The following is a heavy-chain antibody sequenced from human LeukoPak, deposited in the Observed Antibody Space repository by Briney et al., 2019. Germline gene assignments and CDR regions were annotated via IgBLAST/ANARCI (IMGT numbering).Heavy chain of an antibody. Sequence: GGSLRLSCAASGFTFSSYSMNWVRQAPGKGLEWVSCISSSSSTICYADSVKGRFTISRDNAKNSLYLQMNSLRAEDTAVYYCARDTYYYDSSGSTLGHWGQGTLVTVSS. CDR3: ARDTYYYDSSGSTLGH. V-gene: IGHV3-48*04. CDR2: ISSSSSTI. D-gene: IGHD3-22*01. J-gene: IGHJ5*02. CDR1: GFTFSSYS.